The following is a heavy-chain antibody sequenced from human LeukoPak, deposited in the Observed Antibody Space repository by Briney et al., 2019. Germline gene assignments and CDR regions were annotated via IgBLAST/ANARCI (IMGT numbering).Heavy chain of an antibody. CDR3: ARVNIVVDAFDI. J-gene: IGHJ3*02. CDR1: GGSISSGSYY. Sequence: PSQTLSLTCTVSGGSISSGSYYWSWIRQPAGKGLEWIGRIYTNGSANYNPSLKSRVTISVDTSKNQFSLKLSSVTAADTAVYYCARVNIVVDAFDIWGQGTMVTVSS. V-gene: IGHV4-61*02. D-gene: IGHD2-2*01. CDR2: IYTNGSA.